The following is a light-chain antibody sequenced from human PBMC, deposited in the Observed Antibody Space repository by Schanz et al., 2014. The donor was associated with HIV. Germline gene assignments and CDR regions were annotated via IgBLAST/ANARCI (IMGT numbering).Light chain of an antibody. J-gene: IGKJ3*01. Sequence: EIVLTQSPGTLSLSPGERATLSCRASQSVSSSYLAWYQQKPGQAPRLLIYGASSRATGIPDRFSGSGSGTEFTLTISSLQSEDFAVYYCQQYNSWPLTFGPGTKVDI. CDR2: GAS. CDR1: QSVSSSY. CDR3: QQYNSWPLT. V-gene: IGKV3-20*01.